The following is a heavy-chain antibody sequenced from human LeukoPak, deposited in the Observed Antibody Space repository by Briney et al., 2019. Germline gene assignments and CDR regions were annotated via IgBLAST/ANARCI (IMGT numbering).Heavy chain of an antibody. CDR1: GFTFTSSA. V-gene: IGHV1-58*02. CDR3: AKESGGGSYRLQY. CDR2: IVVGSGNT. Sequence: SVKVSCKASGFTFTSSAMQWVRQARGQRLEWIGWIVVGSGNTNYAQKFQERVTITRDTSTSTAYMELSSLRSEDTALYYCAKESGGGSYRLQYWGQGTLVTVSS. J-gene: IGHJ4*02. D-gene: IGHD3-16*02.